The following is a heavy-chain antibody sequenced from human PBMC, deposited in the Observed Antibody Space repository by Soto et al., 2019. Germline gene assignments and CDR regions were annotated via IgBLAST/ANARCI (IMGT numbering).Heavy chain of an antibody. Sequence: GASVKVSCKASGGTFSSYAISWVRQAPGQGLEWMGGIIPIFGTANYAQKFQGRVTITADESTSTASMELSSLRSEDTAVYYCARPSGGVYGVIIEGTNWFAPWGQGTRVTVSS. J-gene: IGHJ5*02. CDR2: IIPIFGTA. CDR3: ARPSGGVYGVIIEGTNWFAP. D-gene: IGHD3-10*01. CDR1: GGTFSSYA. V-gene: IGHV1-69*13.